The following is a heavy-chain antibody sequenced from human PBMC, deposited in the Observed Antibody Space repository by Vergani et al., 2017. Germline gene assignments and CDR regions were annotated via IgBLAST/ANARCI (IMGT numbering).Heavy chain of an antibody. CDR2: ISSSSSYI. CDR1: GFTFSSYS. V-gene: IGHV3-21*04. D-gene: IGHD5-18*01. J-gene: IGHJ5*02. Sequence: EVQLVESGGGLVKPGGSLRLSCAASGFTFSSYSMNWVRQAPGKGLEWVSSISSSSSYIYYADSVKGRFTISRDNAKNSLYLQMNSLRAADTAVYYCARDEHDGEDNKRGYGSVRGLSNWFDPWGQGTLVTVSS. CDR3: ARDEHDGEDNKRGYGSVRGLSNWFDP.